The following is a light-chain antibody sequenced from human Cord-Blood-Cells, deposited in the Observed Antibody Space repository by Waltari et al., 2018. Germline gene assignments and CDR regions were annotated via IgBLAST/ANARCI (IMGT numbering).Light chain of an antibody. CDR1: CSTIGSIT. J-gene: IGLJ3*02. CDR3: AAWDDSLNGPV. Sequence: QSVLTQPPSASGTHGQRVTISCSGSCSTIGSITVNWYQQPPGTAPNPLIYSNNQRPSGVPDRCTGSKSGTSASLAISGLQSEDEADYYGAAWDDSLNGPVFGGGTKLTVL. V-gene: IGLV1-44*01. CDR2: SNN.